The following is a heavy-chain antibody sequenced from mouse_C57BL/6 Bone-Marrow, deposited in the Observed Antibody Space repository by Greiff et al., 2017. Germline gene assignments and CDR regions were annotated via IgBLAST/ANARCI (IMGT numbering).Heavy chain of an antibody. V-gene: IGHV5-15*01. CDR2: ISNLAYSI. D-gene: IGHD1-1*01. CDR1: GFTFSDYG. CDR3: ARLTTVVYWYFDV. J-gene: IGHJ1*03. Sequence: EVQVVESGGGLVQPGGSLKLSCAASGFTFSDYGMAWVRQAPRKGPEWVAFISNLAYSIYYADTVTGRFTISRENAKNTLYLEMSSLRSEDTAIYYCARLTTVVYWYFDVWGTGTTVTVSS.